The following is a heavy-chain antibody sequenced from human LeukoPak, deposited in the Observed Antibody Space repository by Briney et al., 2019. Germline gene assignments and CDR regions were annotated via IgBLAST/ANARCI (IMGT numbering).Heavy chain of an antibody. CDR2: IIPILGIA. D-gene: IGHD6-13*01. J-gene: IGHJ6*02. CDR3: VRDLGAAADYYYYYGMDV. V-gene: IGHV1-69*04. CDR1: GGTFSSYT. Sequence: SVKVSCKASGGTFSSYTISWVRQAPGQGLEWMGRIIPILGIANYAQKFQGRVTITADKSTSTAYMELSSLRSEDTAVYYCVRDLGAAADYYYYYGMDVWGQGTTVTVSS.